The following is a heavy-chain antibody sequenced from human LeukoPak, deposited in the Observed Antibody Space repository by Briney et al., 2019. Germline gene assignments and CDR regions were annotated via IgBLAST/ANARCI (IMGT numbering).Heavy chain of an antibody. Sequence: GSAKASSKASGYTFTSYDINWGRQATGQGLEWMGWMNPNSGNTGNAQKFQGRVTMTRNTSISTAYMELSSLRSEDTAVYYCARPRRYCSGGSCYYFDYWGQGTLVTVSS. D-gene: IGHD2-15*01. CDR3: ARPRRYCSGGSCYYFDY. CDR2: MNPNSGNT. J-gene: IGHJ4*02. V-gene: IGHV1-8*01. CDR1: GYTFTSYD.